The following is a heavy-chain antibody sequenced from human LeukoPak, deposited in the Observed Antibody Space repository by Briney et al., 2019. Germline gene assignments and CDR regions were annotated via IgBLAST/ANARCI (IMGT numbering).Heavy chain of an antibody. CDR2: INGRGAST. V-gene: IGHV3-23*01. Sequence: GGTLRLSCAASGFIFSSYAMSWVRQAPGKGLELVSTINGRGASTYSADSVKGRFTISRDNAKNSLYLEMNSLRPEDTALYYCAKDGSSSGWSGGFDYWGQGSLVTVSS. D-gene: IGHD6-19*01. J-gene: IGHJ4*02. CDR1: GFIFSSYA. CDR3: AKDGSSSGWSGGFDY.